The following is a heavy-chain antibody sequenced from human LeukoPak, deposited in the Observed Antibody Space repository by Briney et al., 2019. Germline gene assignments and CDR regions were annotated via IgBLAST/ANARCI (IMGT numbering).Heavy chain of an antibody. CDR2: IKEDGTEQ. V-gene: IGHV3-7*01. Sequence: GSLRLSCAASGFIFSSSWMRWVRQAPGKGPEGVANIKEDGTEQHYVDSVRGRFTISRDTAKNSLYLQMNSLRAEDTAVYYCVRDGVVRGVIHYWGQGTLVTVSS. CDR1: GFIFSSSW. D-gene: IGHD3-10*01. CDR3: VRDGVVRGVIHY. J-gene: IGHJ4*02.